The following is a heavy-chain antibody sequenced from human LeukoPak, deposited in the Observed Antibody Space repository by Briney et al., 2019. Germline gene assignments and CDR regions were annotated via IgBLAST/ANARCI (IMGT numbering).Heavy chain of an antibody. CDR1: GGSISSYY. CDR2: IYYSGST. Sequence: NASETLSLTCTVSGGSISSYYWSWIRQPPGKGLEWIGYIYYSGSTNYNPSLKSRVTISVDTSKNQFSLKLSSVTAADTAVYYCAREGIAAAGLGAFDIWGQGTMVTVSS. D-gene: IGHD6-13*01. V-gene: IGHV4-59*12. CDR3: AREGIAAAGLGAFDI. J-gene: IGHJ3*02.